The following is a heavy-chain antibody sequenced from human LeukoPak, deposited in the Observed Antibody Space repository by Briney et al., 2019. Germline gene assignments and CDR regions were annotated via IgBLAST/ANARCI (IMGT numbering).Heavy chain of an antibody. CDR3: AKDFVDSSGPNDY. CDR1: GFTFSNYG. V-gene: IGHV3-23*01. Sequence: PGGSLRLSCAASGFTFSNYGVSWVRQAPGKGLEWVSAISGSDGSTYYADSVKGRFTISRDNSKNTLYLQMNSLRAEDTAVYYCAKDFVDSSGPNDYWGQGTLVTVSS. CDR2: ISGSDGST. J-gene: IGHJ4*02. D-gene: IGHD3-22*01.